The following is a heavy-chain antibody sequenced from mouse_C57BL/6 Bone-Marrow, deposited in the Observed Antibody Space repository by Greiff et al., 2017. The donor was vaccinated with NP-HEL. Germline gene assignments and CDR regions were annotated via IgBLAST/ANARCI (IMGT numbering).Heavy chain of an antibody. CDR3: TTCLYYDYDGVDY. CDR1: GFNIKDYY. J-gene: IGHJ2*01. Sequence: DVQLQESGAELVRPGASVKLSCTASGFNIKDYYMHWVKQRPEQGLEWIGRIDPEGGDTDYAPKFQGKATMTADTSSNTAYLQLSSLTSEDTAVYYCTTCLYYDYDGVDYWGQGTTLTVSS. CDR2: IDPEGGDT. V-gene: IGHV14-1*01. D-gene: IGHD2-4*01.